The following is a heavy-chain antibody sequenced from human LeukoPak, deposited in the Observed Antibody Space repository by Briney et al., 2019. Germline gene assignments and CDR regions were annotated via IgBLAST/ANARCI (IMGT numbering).Heavy chain of an antibody. V-gene: IGHV3-30*02. CDR2: IRYDGSNK. CDR1: GFSFSSYG. CDR3: ATDRKYYGSGSYLDY. Sequence: PGGSLRLSCAASGFSFSSYGMHLVRQAPGKGLEWVAFIRYDGSNKYYADSVKGRFTISRDNSKNMLYLQMNSLRAEDTGVYYCATDRKYYGSGSYLDYWGQGTLVTVSS. D-gene: IGHD3-10*01. J-gene: IGHJ4*02.